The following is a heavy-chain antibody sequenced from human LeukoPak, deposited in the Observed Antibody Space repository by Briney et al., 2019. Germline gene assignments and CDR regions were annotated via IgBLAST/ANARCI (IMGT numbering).Heavy chain of an antibody. J-gene: IGHJ3*02. V-gene: IGHV4-39*07. CDR1: GGSISSSSYY. D-gene: IGHD6-19*01. CDR2: IYYSGST. Sequence: SETLSLTCTVSGGSISSSSYYWGWIRQPPGKGLEWIGSIYYSGSTYYNPSLKSRVTISVDTSKNQFSLKLSSVTAADTAVYYCARRGWLGAFDIWGQGTMVTVSS. CDR3: ARRGWLGAFDI.